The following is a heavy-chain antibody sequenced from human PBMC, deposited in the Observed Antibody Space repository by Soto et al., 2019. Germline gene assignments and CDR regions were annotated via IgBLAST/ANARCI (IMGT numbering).Heavy chain of an antibody. CDR2: TSVDERYK. J-gene: IGHJ4*02. Sequence: QVQLVESGGRVVQPGRSLRLSCEAAGFTFTGYAMHWVRQAPGKGLEWVAITSVDERYKFYAASVKGRFTIYRDNSKNTLYLQMDSLSPEDTARYFCARDPRGDYDTAAYFDSWGQGALVIVSS. D-gene: IGHD3-22*01. CDR3: ARDPRGDYDTAAYFDS. CDR1: GFTFTGYA. V-gene: IGHV3-30*04.